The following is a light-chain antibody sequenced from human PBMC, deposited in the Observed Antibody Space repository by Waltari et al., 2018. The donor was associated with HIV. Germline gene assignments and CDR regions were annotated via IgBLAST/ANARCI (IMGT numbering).Light chain of an antibody. Sequence: QSVLTQPPSVSGDPGQRVTISCTGSSSTIGAGYDVHWYQQLPGTAPKLLIYGNSNRPSGVPDRFSGSKSGTSASLAITGLLAEDEADYYCQSYDSSLSVWVFGGGTKLTVL. CDR3: QSYDSSLSVWV. CDR1: SSTIGAGYD. V-gene: IGLV1-40*01. CDR2: GNS. J-gene: IGLJ3*02.